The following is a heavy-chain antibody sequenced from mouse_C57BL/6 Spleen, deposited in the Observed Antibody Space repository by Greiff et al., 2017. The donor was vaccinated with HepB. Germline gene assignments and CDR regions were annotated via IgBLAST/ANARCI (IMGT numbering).Heavy chain of an antibody. J-gene: IGHJ4*01. CDR1: GYSFSSSW. V-gene: IGHV1-82*01. Sequence: QVQLKESGPELVKPGASVKISCKASGYSFSSSWMNWVKQRPGKGLEWIGRIYPGDGDTNYNGKFKGKATLTADKSSSTAYMQLSSLTSEDSAVYFCARAAAMDYWGQGTSVTVSS. CDR2: IYPGDGDT. CDR3: ARAAAMDY.